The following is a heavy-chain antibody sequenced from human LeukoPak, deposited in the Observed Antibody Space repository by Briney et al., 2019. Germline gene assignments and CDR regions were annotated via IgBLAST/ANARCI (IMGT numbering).Heavy chain of an antibody. CDR1: GGTFSSYA. J-gene: IGHJ5*02. CDR3: ARSPVSSSWHNWVDP. Sequence: SVKVSCKASGGTFSSYAISWVRQAPGQGLEWMGRIIPIFGIANYAQKFQGRVTITADKSTSTAYMELSSLRSEDTAVYYCARSPVSSSWHNWVDPWGQGTLVTVSS. D-gene: IGHD6-13*01. V-gene: IGHV1-69*04. CDR2: IIPIFGIA.